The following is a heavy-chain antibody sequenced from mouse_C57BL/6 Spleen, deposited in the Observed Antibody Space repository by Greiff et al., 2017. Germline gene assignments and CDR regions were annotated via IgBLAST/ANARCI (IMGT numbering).Heavy chain of an antibody. Sequence: EVQRVESGGGLVKPGGSLKLSCAASGFTFSDYGMHWVRQAPEKGLEWVAYISSGSSTIYYADTVKGRFTISRDNAKNTLFLQMTSLRSEDTAMYYCARPYGYYDYYAMDYWGQGTSVTVSS. CDR2: ISSGSSTI. J-gene: IGHJ4*01. V-gene: IGHV5-17*01. CDR3: ARPYGYYDYYAMDY. D-gene: IGHD2-3*01. CDR1: GFTFSDYG.